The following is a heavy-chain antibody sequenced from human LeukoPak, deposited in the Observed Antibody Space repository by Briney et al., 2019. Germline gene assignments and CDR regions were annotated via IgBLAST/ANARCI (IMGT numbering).Heavy chain of an antibody. V-gene: IGHV3-53*01. CDR3: AKDPPYYYDSSGYYDY. CDR2: IYSGGST. CDR1: GFTVSSNY. Sequence: GSLRLSCAASGFTVSSNYMSWVRQAPGKGLEWVSVIYSGGSTYYADSVKGRFTISRDNSKNTLYLQMNSLRAEDTAVYYCAKDPPYYYDSSGYYDYWGQGTLVTVSS. J-gene: IGHJ4*02. D-gene: IGHD3-22*01.